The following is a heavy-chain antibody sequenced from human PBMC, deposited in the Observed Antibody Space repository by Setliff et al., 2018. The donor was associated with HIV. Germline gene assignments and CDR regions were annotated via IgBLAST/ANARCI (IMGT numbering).Heavy chain of an antibody. J-gene: IGHJ4*02. CDR1: GYTFTSYY. V-gene: IGHV1-46*01. CDR3: ARARGIITTFDY. D-gene: IGHD3-22*01. Sequence: GASVKVSCKASGYTFTSYYMHWVRQAPGQGLEWMGIINPSSGSTTYAQKFQGRVTITADESTSTAYMELSSLKSEDTAVYYCARARGIITTFDYWGQGTLVTVSS. CDR2: INPSSGST.